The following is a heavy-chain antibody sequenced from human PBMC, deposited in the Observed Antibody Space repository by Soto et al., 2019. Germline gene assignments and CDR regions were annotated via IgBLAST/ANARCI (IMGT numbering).Heavy chain of an antibody. Sequence: SETLSLTCTVSGGSFKSGSYSWSWIRQPPGKGLEWIGYVYHTGRTSYNPSLKSRVSISMDTSKNQFSLNLDSVTAAATAVYFCARDFAYFDSWGQGTLVTVSS. D-gene: IGHD3-3*01. CDR2: VYHTGRT. V-gene: IGHV4-61*01. J-gene: IGHJ4*02. CDR3: ARDFAYFDS. CDR1: GGSFKSGSYS.